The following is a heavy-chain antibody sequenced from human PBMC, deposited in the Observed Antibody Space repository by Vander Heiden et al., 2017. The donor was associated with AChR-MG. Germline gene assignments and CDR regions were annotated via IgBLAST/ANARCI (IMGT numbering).Heavy chain of an antibody. CDR3: ARDQMGSYDY. CDR2: IKSKADSYTT. CDR1: GFTCSDYY. Sequence: EVQLVESGGGLVQPGGSLRPFCAASGFTCSDYYMDWVRQAPGKGLEWVGRIKSKADSYTTEYAASVKGRFSISRDDSQNSVYLQLNSLKTEDTAVYYCARDQMGSYDYWGQGTLVIVSS. V-gene: IGHV3-72*01. D-gene: IGHD3-10*01. J-gene: IGHJ4*02.